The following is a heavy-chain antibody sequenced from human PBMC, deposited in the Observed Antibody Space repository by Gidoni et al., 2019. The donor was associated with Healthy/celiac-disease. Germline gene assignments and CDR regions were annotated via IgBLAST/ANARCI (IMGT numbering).Heavy chain of an antibody. D-gene: IGHD2-21*02. CDR3: ARRWVVTAISAFDI. J-gene: IGHJ3*02. CDR1: GGSISSGGYY. V-gene: IGHV4-31*03. Sequence: QVQLQESGPGLVKPSQTLSLTCTVSGGSISSGGYYWSWIRQHPGKGLEWIGYIYYSGSTYYNPSLKSRVTISVDTSKNQFSLKLSSVTAADTAVYYCARRWVVTAISAFDIWGQGTMVTVSS. CDR2: IYYSGST.